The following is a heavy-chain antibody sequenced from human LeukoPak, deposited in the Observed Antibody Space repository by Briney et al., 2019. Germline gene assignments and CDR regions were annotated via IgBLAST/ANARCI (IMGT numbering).Heavy chain of an antibody. D-gene: IGHD5-12*01. V-gene: IGHV1-18*01. J-gene: IGHJ4*02. CDR2: FSACNGNT. CDR3: ARDAGLYSGYDYFDY. Sequence: ASVKVSCKAAGYTFTSYGISWVRQAPGQGLEWMGWFSACNGNTNYAQKLQGRVTMTTDTSTSTAYMELRSLRSDDTAVYYCARDAGLYSGYDYFDYWGQGTLVTVSS. CDR1: GYTFTSYG.